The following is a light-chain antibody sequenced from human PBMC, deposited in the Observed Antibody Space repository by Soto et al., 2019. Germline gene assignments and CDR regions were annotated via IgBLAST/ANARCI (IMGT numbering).Light chain of an antibody. J-gene: IGKJ5*01. CDR3: QQYSSSPRT. CDR1: QSVRSN. CDR2: GAS. V-gene: IGKV3-20*01. Sequence: EILLTQSPATLSVSPGERSTLSCRDTQSVRSNLAWYQQKLGQAPRLLIYGASTRETGIRARFSGSGAGTECSRTISRLEPEDVAVYHCQQYSSSPRTFGQGTRLEIK.